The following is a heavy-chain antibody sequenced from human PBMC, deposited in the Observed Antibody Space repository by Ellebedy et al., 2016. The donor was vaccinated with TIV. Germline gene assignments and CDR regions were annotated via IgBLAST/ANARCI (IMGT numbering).Heavy chain of an antibody. J-gene: IGHJ3*02. CDR1: GFSLTSYS. Sequence: GESLKISCAASGFSLTSYSMNWVRQAPGKGLEWISYISHSSLTIKYADSVKGRFTVSRDNSKNSLYLQMNSLRVEDTALYYCARDMGWGNERINDAFDIWGQGTTVTVSS. D-gene: IGHD7-27*01. V-gene: IGHV3-48*04. CDR2: ISHSSLTI. CDR3: ARDMGWGNERINDAFDI.